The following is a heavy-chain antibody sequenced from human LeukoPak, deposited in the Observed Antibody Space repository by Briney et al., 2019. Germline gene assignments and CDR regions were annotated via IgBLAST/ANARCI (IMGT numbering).Heavy chain of an antibody. D-gene: IGHD2-21*02. Sequence: GGSLRLSCSASGFTFSSYAMHWVRQAPGKGLEYVSAISSNGGSTYYADSVKGRFTISRDNSKNTLYLQMSSLRAEDTAVYYCVKAVPLRDCGGDCYSAAHYFDYWGQGTLVTVSS. CDR2: ISSNGGST. J-gene: IGHJ4*02. CDR3: VKAVPLRDCGGDCYSAAHYFDY. CDR1: GFTFSSYA. V-gene: IGHV3-64D*06.